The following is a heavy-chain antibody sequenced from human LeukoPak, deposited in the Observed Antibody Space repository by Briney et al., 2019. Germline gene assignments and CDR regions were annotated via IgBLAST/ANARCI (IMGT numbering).Heavy chain of an antibody. V-gene: IGHV3-33*01. CDR3: ARTSITADPGDY. D-gene: IGHD5-24*01. J-gene: IGHJ4*02. Sequence: PGGSLRLPCAASGFTFSYFGMHWVRQAPGKGLEWVAVIWNDGSNKYYADSVKGRFTISRDDSKNTLYLQMNSLRVEDTAVYYCARTSITADPGDYWGQGTLVTVSS. CDR2: IWNDGSNK. CDR1: GFTFSYFG.